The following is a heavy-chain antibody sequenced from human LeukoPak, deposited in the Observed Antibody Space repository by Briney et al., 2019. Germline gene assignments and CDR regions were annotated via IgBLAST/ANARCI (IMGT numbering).Heavy chain of an antibody. V-gene: IGHV4-39*07. CDR2: IYYSGST. J-gene: IGHJ6*03. CDR1: GGSISSSSYY. Sequence: SETLSLTCTVSGGSISSSSYYWGWIRQPPGKGLEWIGSIYYSGSTYYNPSLKSRVTISVDTSKNQFSLKLSSVTAADTAVYYCARVRGARTPYYYYYYMDVWGKGTTVTVSS. CDR3: ARVRGARTPYYYYYYMDV. D-gene: IGHD1/OR15-1a*01.